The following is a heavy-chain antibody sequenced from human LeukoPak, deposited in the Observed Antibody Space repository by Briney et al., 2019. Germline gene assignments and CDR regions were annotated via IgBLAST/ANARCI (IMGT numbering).Heavy chain of an antibody. J-gene: IGHJ4*02. D-gene: IGHD6-13*01. CDR3: GRKCSSSWYIDY. Sequence: GGSLRLSCAASGFTFSNYIVNWVRQAPGKGLEWVASISSSSTYIYYADSVKGRFTISRDNSKNTVYLQMNSLRAEDTAVYYCGRKCSSSWYIDYWGQGTLVTVSS. V-gene: IGHV3-21*01. CDR2: ISSSSTYI. CDR1: GFTFSNYI.